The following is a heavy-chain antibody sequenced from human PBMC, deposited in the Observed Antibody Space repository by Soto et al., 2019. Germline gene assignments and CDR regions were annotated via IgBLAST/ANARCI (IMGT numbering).Heavy chain of an antibody. D-gene: IGHD3-3*01. J-gene: IGHJ5*02. CDR1: GGSIGTYY. CDR2: IYYRGNT. V-gene: IGHV4-59*08. Sequence: SETLSLTCTVSGGSIGTYYWSWIRQPPGKGLEWIGYIYYRGNTDYNPSLKSRVTISLDTPKNQFSLKLSSVTAADTAVYFCARLGAYYPAFDPGGRGPLFTVPS. CDR3: ARLGAYYPAFDP.